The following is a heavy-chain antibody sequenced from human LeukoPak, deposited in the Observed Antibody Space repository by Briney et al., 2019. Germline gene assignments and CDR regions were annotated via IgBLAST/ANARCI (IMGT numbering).Heavy chain of an antibody. V-gene: IGHV3-7*01. CDR2: IKQDGSVK. D-gene: IGHD6-13*01. J-gene: IGHJ6*03. CDR1: GFTFSSYW. Sequence: PGGSLRLSCAASGFTFSSYWMSWVRQAPGKGLEWVANIKQDGSVKYYVDSVKGRFTISRDNAKNSLFLQMNSLRAEDTAVYYCAKDSVVAAADSYYYYMDVWGKGTTVTVSS. CDR3: AKDSVVAAADSYYYYMDV.